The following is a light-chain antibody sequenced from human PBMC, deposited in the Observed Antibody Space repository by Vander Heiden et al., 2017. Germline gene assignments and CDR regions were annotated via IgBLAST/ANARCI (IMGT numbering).Light chain of an antibody. CDR1: RSTIGSNT. Sequence: QSVLTLPPSASGPPRQRVPISCSGNRSTIGSNTVNWYQQLPGTAPKLLIYSNNQRPSGVPDRFSGAKSGTSASLAISGLQSEDEADYYCAAWEDSLNVLFGGGTKLTVL. CDR2: SNN. J-gene: IGLJ2*01. CDR3: AAWEDSLNVL. V-gene: IGLV1-44*01.